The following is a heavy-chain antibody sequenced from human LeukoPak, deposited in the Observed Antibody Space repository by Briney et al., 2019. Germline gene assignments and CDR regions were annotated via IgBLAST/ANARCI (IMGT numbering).Heavy chain of an antibody. J-gene: IGHJ4*02. Sequence: SQTLSLTCTVSGGSISSSSYYWGWIRQPPGKGLEWIGSIYYSGSTYYNPSLKSRVTISVDTSKNQFSLKLSSVTAADTAVYYCARVFQGITMVRGVRYFDYWGQGTLVTVSS. D-gene: IGHD3-10*01. CDR2: IYYSGST. CDR1: GGSISSSSYY. CDR3: ARVFQGITMVRGVRYFDY. V-gene: IGHV4-39*07.